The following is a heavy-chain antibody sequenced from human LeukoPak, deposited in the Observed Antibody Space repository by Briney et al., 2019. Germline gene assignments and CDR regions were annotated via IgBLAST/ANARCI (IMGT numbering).Heavy chain of an antibody. CDR1: GFTFSTYS. CDR3: ARDLVSYYNYYMDV. V-gene: IGHV3-48*01. J-gene: IGHJ6*03. Sequence: GGSLRLSCAASGFTFSTYSMNWVRQAPGKGLEWVSYISSRGSSIYYGDPVKCRFTISRDNAKNSLYLQMNSLRVEDTAVYYCARDLVSYYNYYMDVWGKGTTVTVSS. CDR2: ISSRGSSI. D-gene: IGHD3-16*01.